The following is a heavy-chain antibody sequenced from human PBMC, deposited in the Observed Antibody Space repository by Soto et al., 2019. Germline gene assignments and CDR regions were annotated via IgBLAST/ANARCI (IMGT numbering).Heavy chain of an antibody. Sequence: GGSLRLSCAASGFTFSSYSMNWVRQAPGKGLEWVSYISSSSSTIYYADSVKGRFTISRDNAKNSLYLQMNSLRAEDTAVYYCARDPRFGDILTPGWEPDAFDIWGQGTMVTVSS. D-gene: IGHD3-9*01. V-gene: IGHV3-48*01. CDR1: GFTFSSYS. CDR2: ISSSSSTI. J-gene: IGHJ3*02. CDR3: ARDPRFGDILTPGWEPDAFDI.